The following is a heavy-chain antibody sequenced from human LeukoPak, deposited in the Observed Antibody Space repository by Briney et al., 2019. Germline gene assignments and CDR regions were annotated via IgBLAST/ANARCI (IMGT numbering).Heavy chain of an antibody. Sequence: SGTLSLTCAVSGGSISSSNWWSWVRQPPGKGLEWIGEIYHSGSTNYNPSLKSRITISVDKSKNQFSLKLSSVTAADTAVYYCASYSDSSGYWGFDPWGQGTLVTVSS. V-gene: IGHV4-4*02. CDR3: ASYSDSSGYWGFDP. CDR1: GGSISSSNW. J-gene: IGHJ5*02. CDR2: IYHSGST. D-gene: IGHD3-22*01.